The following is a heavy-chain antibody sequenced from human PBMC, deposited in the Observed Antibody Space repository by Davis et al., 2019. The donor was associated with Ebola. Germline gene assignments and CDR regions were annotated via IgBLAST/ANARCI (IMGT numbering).Heavy chain of an antibody. CDR3: ARKEGGPNPFDY. CDR1: GFTFSSYE. D-gene: IGHD3-16*01. CDR2: IGSDGINK. J-gene: IGHJ4*02. Sequence: GGSLRLSCAASGFTFSSYEMNWVRQAPGRGPEWVSGIGSDGINKDYADSVKGRFTISRDNSKNTMSLQMNGLTVEDTAVYYCARKEGGPNPFDYWGQGTLVTVSP. V-gene: IGHV3-23*01.